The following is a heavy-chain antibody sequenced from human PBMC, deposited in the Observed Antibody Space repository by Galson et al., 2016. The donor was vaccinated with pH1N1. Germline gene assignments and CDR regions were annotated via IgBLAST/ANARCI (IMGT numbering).Heavy chain of an antibody. Sequence: SVKVSCKASESIFNKYAISWVRQAPGQGLEWMGWIDPNSGVTSYAQKFQGRISVTRDTSISTAYMELSRLTSDDTAVYYCARESFVDTDLVDWYFELWGRGTLVTVSS. J-gene: IGHJ2*01. CDR2: IDPNSGVT. CDR1: ESIFNKYA. D-gene: IGHD5-18*01. CDR3: ARESFVDTDLVDWYFEL. V-gene: IGHV1-2*02.